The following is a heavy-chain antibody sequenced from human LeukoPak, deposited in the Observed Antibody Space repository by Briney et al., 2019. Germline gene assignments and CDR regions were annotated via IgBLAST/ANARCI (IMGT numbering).Heavy chain of an antibody. CDR3: ARVNRYCSSTSCPTPPYYFDY. Sequence: GGSLRLSCAASGFTFSSYEMTWVRQAPGKGLEWVSYISSSGSTIYYADSAKGRFTISRDNAKNSLYLQMNSLRAEGTAVYYCARVNRYCSSTSCPTPPYYFDYWGQGTLVTVSS. D-gene: IGHD2-2*01. J-gene: IGHJ4*02. CDR1: GFTFSSYE. V-gene: IGHV3-48*03. CDR2: ISSSGSTI.